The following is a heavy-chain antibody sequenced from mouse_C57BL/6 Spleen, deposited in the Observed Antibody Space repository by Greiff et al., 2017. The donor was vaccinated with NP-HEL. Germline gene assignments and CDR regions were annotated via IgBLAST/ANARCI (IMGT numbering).Heavy chain of an antibody. V-gene: IGHV1-72*01. CDR2: IAPNSGGT. Sequence: VQLQQSGAELVKPGASVKLSCKASGYTFTSYWMHWVKQRPGRGLEWIGRIAPNSGGTKYNEKFKSKATLTVDKPSSTAYMQLSSLTSEDSAVYYCARDWDYFDYWGQGTTLTVSS. CDR3: ARDWDYFDY. D-gene: IGHD4-1*01. CDR1: GYTFTSYW. J-gene: IGHJ2*01.